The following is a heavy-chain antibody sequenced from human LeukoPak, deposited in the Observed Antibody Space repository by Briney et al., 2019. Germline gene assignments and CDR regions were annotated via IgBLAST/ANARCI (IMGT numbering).Heavy chain of an antibody. CDR3: ARLGGDGHNYYDY. CDR1: AYGFTSYW. J-gene: IGHJ4*02. CDR2: NYPGEVDT. D-gene: IGHD5-24*01. Sequence: GVSLQSSSQGSAYGFTSYWIGWARPVTGKGLEWTGINYPGEVDTTYSPSFQGQVTISADKSISTAYLQWSSLKASDTAMYYCARLGGDGHNYYDYWGQGTLVTVSS. V-gene: IGHV5-51*01.